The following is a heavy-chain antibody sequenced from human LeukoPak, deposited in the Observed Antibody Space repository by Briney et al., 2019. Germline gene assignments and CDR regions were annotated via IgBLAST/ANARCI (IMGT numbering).Heavy chain of an antibody. D-gene: IGHD3-10*01. CDR1: GGSISSSSYY. Sequence: SETLSLTCTVSGGSISSSSYYWGWIRQPPGKGLEWIGSIYYSGSTYYNPSLKSRVTISVDTSKNQFSLKLSSVTAADTAVYYCARAVAMVRGVIMPNWFDPWGQGTLVTVSS. CDR3: ARAVAMVRGVIMPNWFDP. V-gene: IGHV4-39*07. CDR2: IYYSGST. J-gene: IGHJ5*02.